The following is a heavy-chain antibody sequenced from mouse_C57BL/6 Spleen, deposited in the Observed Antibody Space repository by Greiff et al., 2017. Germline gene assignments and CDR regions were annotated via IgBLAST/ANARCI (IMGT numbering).Heavy chain of an antibody. CDR3: GSITTVVPYYYAMDY. CDR2: ISSGGSYT. D-gene: IGHD1-1*01. J-gene: IGHJ4*01. V-gene: IGHV5-6*01. Sequence: VQLVESGGDLVKPGGSLKLSCAASGFTFSSYGMSWVRQTPDKRLEWVATISSGGSYTYYPDSVKGRFTISRDNAKNTLYLQMSSLKSEDTAMYYCGSITTVVPYYYAMDYWGQGTSVTVSS. CDR1: GFTFSSYG.